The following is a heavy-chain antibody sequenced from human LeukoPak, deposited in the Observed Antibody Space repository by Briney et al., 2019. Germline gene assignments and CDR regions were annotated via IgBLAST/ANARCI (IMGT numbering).Heavy chain of an antibody. CDR1: GFTVSSNY. J-gene: IGHJ4*02. V-gene: IGHV3-53*01. Sequence: GGSLRLSCAASGFTVSSNYMSWVRQAPGKGLEWVSVIYSGGSTYYADSVKGRFTISRDNSKNTLYLQMTSLRAEDTAVYYCARDMSYDSSGYYAGHYWGQGTLVTVSS. D-gene: IGHD3-22*01. CDR2: IYSGGST. CDR3: ARDMSYDSSGYYAGHY.